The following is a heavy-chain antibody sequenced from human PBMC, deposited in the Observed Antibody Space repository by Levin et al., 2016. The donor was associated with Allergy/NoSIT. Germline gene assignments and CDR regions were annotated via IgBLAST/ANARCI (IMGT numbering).Heavy chain of an antibody. J-gene: IGHJ6*02. CDR3: AKDARQWLWPQGYYYGMDV. V-gene: IGHV3-30*18. CDR2: ISYDGSNK. Sequence: VRQAPGKGLEWVAVISYDGSNKYYADSVKGRFTISRDNSKNTLYLQMNSLRAEDTAVYYCAKDARQWLWPQGYYYGMDVWGQGTTVTVSS. D-gene: IGHD6-19*01.